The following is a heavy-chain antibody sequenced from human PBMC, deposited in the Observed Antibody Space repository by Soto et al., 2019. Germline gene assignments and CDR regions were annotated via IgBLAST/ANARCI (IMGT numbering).Heavy chain of an antibody. Sequence: QVPLVESGGGVVQPGRSLRLSCAASGFTFSSYAMHWVRQAPGKGLEWVAVISYDGSNKYYADSVKGRFTISRDNSKNTLYRHMNSLRAEDTAVYYCATALRYYYDSSGYYYGPDYWGQGTLVTVSS. CDR1: GFTFSSYA. CDR3: ATALRYYYDSSGYYYGPDY. V-gene: IGHV3-30-3*01. CDR2: ISYDGSNK. D-gene: IGHD3-22*01. J-gene: IGHJ4*02.